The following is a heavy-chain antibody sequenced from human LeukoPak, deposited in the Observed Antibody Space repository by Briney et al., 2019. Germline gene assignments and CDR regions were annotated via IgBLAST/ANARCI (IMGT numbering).Heavy chain of an antibody. CDR2: IYSGGST. J-gene: IGHJ3*02. CDR1: GFTVSTNY. D-gene: IGHD6-13*01. V-gene: IGHV3-66*02. CDR3: AREANRKGIAAADAFDI. Sequence: GGSLSLSCAASGFTVSTNYMSWVRQAPGKGLEWVSVIYSGGSTYYADSVKGRFTISRDNSKNTLYLQMNSLRAEDTAVYYCAREANRKGIAAADAFDIWGQGTMVTVSS.